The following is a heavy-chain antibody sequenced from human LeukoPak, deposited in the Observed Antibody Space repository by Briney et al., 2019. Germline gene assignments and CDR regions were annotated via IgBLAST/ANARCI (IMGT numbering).Heavy chain of an antibody. V-gene: IGHV3-30*18. CDR2: ISYDGNNK. D-gene: IGHD3-3*01. J-gene: IGHJ6*02. CDR1: GFIFNSYG. CDR3: AKSQQTTVFGVPHGDV. Sequence: PGGSLRLSCAASGFIFNSYGMHWVRQAPGKGLEWVAVISYDGNNKYYPDSVKGRFTVSRDNSKNTLYLQMNSLRPEDTAVYYCAKSQQTTVFGVPHGDVWGQGTTVIVSS.